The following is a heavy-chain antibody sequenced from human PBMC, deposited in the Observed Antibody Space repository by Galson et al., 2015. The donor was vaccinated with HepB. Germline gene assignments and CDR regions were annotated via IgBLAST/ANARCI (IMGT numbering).Heavy chain of an antibody. D-gene: IGHD2-21*01. V-gene: IGHV3-7*03. Sequence: SLRLSCAASGFTFSNNWMSWVRQAPGKGLEWVANIKPDGSESYYVDSVRGRFTLSRDNAMNLLYLQMNSLRAEDTAIYYCARIERVWTLDYWGQGTLVTVSS. CDR2: IKPDGSES. CDR3: ARIERVWTLDY. CDR1: GFTFSNNW. J-gene: IGHJ4*02.